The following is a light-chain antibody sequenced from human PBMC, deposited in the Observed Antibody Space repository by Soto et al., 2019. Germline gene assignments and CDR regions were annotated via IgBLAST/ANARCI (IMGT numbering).Light chain of an antibody. CDR3: QQYDGY. CDR2: DVS. CDR1: QNINTW. V-gene: IGKV1-5*01. J-gene: IGKJ3*01. Sequence: QMTQYPSTLSASVGYRVTITCRASQNINTWLAWYQQKPGTAPRLLIYDVSTWQSGVPSRFSGSGSGTEFTLTITSLQPDDSSIYYCQQYDGYFGPGTKV.